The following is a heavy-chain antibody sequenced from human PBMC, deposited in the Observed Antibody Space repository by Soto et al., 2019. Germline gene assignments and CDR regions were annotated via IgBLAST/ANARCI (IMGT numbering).Heavy chain of an antibody. D-gene: IGHD3-3*01. CDR2: IYPGDSDT. J-gene: IGHJ3*02. CDR3: ARRPRSGYYPDAFDI. Sequence: GESLKISCQGSGYTFSNYWIGWVRQMPGKGLECMGIIYPGDSDTTYSPSFQGQVTISADKSTSTACLQWRSLRASDTAMYYCARRPRSGYYPDAFDIWGQGTMVTVSS. V-gene: IGHV5-51*01. CDR1: GYTFSNYW.